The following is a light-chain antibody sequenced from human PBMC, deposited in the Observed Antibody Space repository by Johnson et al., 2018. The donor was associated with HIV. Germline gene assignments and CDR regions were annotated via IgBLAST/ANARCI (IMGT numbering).Light chain of an antibody. V-gene: IGLV1-51*02. J-gene: IGLJ1*01. CDR3: GTWDTSLSAPYV. Sequence: QSVLTQPPSVSAAPGQKVTISCSGSSSTIGNNYVSWYQVLPGTAPKLLIYKNDKRPSGIPDRFSGSKSGTSATLGITGLQTGDEADYYCGTWDTSLSAPYVVGTGTKITVL. CDR2: KND. CDR1: SSTIGNNY.